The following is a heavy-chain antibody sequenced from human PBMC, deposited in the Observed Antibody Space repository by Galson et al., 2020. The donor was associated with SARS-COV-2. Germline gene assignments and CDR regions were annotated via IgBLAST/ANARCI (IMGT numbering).Heavy chain of an antibody. CDR2: MSHDGRTK. D-gene: IGHD6-13*01. V-gene: IGHV3-30*03. CDR3: ARDPAPYGSSWAGGSDY. J-gene: IGHJ4*02. CDR1: GFTFSTYG. Sequence: GASLKISCVASGFTFSTYGMHWVRQTPGKRLEWVAVMSHDGRTKYYADSVKGRFTISRDDSKSTLYLQLNSLRAEDTAVYYCARDPAPYGSSWAGGSDYWGQGTLVIVSS.